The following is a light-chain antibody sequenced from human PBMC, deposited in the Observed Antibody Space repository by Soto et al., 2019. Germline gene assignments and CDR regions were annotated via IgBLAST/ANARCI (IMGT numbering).Light chain of an antibody. J-gene: IGKJ5*01. CDR3: QKYGRSLAII. CDR1: QSISSSY. Sequence: EIVLTQSPGTLSLSPGERATLSCRASQSISSSYLAWYQQKPGQAPRLLIYGASNRATGIPDRLSGSGSGTDFTLTISRLEPEDFAVYYCQKYGRSLAIIFGQGTRLEIK. CDR2: GAS. V-gene: IGKV3-20*01.